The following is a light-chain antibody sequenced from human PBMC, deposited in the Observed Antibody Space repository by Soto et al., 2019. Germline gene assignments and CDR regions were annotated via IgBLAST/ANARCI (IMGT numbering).Light chain of an antibody. CDR3: QQYNAWPRT. CDR2: GAS. J-gene: IGKJ1*01. CDR1: QSVSSN. Sequence: EIVVTQSPATLSVSPGERATLSCRASQSVSSNLAWYQQKPGQAPRLLISGASTRATGIPARFSGSGSGTEFTLTIPSLQSEDFAVYYCQQYNAWPRTFGQGTKVEIK. V-gene: IGKV3-15*01.